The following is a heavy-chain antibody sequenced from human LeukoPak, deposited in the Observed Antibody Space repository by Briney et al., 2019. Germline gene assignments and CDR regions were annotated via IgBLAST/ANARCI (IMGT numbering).Heavy chain of an antibody. V-gene: IGHV4-34*01. CDR1: GGSFSDYY. CDR3: AAVPESYYTVYYFNY. Sequence: SETLSLTCAVYGGSFSDYYWSWIRQPPGKGLEWIAEINHSGSTKYNPSLKSRVTISVDTSKNQFSLKLTSVTAADTAVYYRAAVPESYYTVYYFNYWGQGTLVTVSS. CDR2: INHSGST. D-gene: IGHD3-10*01. J-gene: IGHJ4*02.